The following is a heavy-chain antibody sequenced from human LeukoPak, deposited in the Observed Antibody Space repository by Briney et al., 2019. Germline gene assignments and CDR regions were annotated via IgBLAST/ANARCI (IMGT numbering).Heavy chain of an antibody. D-gene: IGHD2-2*01. CDR1: GFTFSSYA. CDR2: ISGSGGST. CDR3: ARAPAYCSSTSCYPSGMDV. V-gene: IGHV3-23*01. J-gene: IGHJ6*02. Sequence: GGSLRLSCAASGFTFSSYAMSWVRQAPGKGLEWVSAISGSGGSTYYADSVKGRFTISRDNSKNTLYLQMNSLRAEDTAVYYCARAPAYCSSTSCYPSGMDVWGQGTTVTVSS.